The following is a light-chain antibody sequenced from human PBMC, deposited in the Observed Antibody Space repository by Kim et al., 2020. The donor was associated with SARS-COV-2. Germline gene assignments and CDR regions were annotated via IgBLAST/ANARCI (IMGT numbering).Light chain of an antibody. CDR1: KLGDKY. Sequence: SYELTQPPSVSVSPGQTASITCSGDKLGDKYACWYQQKPGQSPVLVNYQDSKRPSGIPERFSGSNSGNTATLTISGTQAMDEADYYCQEWDSSTEVFGTGTKVTVL. CDR2: QDS. V-gene: IGLV3-1*01. CDR3: QEWDSSTEV. J-gene: IGLJ1*01.